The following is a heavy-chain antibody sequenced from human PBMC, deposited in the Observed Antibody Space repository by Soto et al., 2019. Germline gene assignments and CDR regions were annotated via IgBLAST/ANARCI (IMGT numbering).Heavy chain of an antibody. D-gene: IGHD1-1*01. Sequence: DVQLVESGGVVVQPGGSLRLSCAASGFSFVDYFMHWVRQAPGKGLEWISLINGDGGTTYYSNSVKGRFTISRDNSRNSLYLQMHSLRTEDTAFYYCAKDDTGSIDYWGQGTLVTVSS. J-gene: IGHJ4*02. CDR2: INGDGGTT. V-gene: IGHV3-43*01. CDR3: AKDDTGSIDY. CDR1: GFSFVDYF.